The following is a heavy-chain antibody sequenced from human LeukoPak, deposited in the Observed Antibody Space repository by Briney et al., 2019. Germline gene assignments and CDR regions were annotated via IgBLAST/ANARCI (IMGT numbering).Heavy chain of an antibody. CDR2: MNPNSGNT. J-gene: IGHJ5*02. D-gene: IGHD2/OR15-2a*01. Sequence: GASVKVSCKASGYTFTSYDINWVRQATGQGLEWMGWMNPNSGNTGYAQKFQGRVTMTRNTSISTAYMELSSLRSEDTAVYYCARRPQELGVLPFDPWGQGTLVTVSS. CDR3: ARRPQELGVLPFDP. CDR1: GYTFTSYD. V-gene: IGHV1-8*01.